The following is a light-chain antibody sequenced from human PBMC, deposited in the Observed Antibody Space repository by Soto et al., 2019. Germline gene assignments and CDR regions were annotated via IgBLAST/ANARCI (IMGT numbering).Light chain of an antibody. CDR3: CAYAGSGTVV. CDR2: EAT. V-gene: IGLV2-23*01. J-gene: IGLJ3*02. CDR1: SSDVGSYNL. Sequence: QSALTQPRSVSGSPEQSITISCTGTSSDVGSYNLVSWYQQHPGKAPKVMIYEATKRPSGVSNRFSGSKSGNTASLTISGLQAEDEADDYCCAYAGSGTVVFGGGTKRTVL.